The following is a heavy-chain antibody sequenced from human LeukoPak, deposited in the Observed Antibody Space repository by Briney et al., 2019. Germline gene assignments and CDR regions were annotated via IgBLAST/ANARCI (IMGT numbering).Heavy chain of an antibody. CDR1: GFTFDDYT. CDR2: ISWDGGST. Sequence: GGSLRLSCAASGFTFDDYTMHWVRQAPGKGLEWVSLISWDGGSTYYADSVKGRFTISRDNSKNSLYLQMNSLRTEDTALYYCAKDMDTAMALDYYYGMDVWGQGTTVTVSS. CDR3: AKDMDTAMALDYYYGMDV. J-gene: IGHJ6*02. V-gene: IGHV3-43*01. D-gene: IGHD5-18*01.